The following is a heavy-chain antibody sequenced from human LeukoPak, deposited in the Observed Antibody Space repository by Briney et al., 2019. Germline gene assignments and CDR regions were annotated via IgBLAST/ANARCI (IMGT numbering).Heavy chain of an antibody. J-gene: IGHJ3*02. D-gene: IGHD2/OR15-2a*01. Sequence: SKTLSLPCTIPGGSISSEHRNGIRQPPGKGLEWIGCIFYSGRTYYNPSLKSRVTISVDMSKSQFSLRLTSVAAADTAVYYCARKNDFEIWGQGTLVTVSS. CDR2: IFYSGRT. V-gene: IGHV4-59*01. CDR3: ARKNDFEI. CDR1: GGSISSEH.